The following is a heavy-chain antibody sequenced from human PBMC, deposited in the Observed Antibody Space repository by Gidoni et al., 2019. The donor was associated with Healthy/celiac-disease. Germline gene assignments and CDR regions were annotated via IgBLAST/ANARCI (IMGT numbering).Heavy chain of an antibody. J-gene: IGHJ6*02. Sequence: QVQPVASGGGVVQPGRSLRLSCAASGFTFSSYGLHWVRQAPGKGLVWGAVIWYDGSNKYYADSVKGRFTSSRDNSKNTLYLQMNSVRAEDTAVYYCAREEGIVGTPYYYYGMDVWGQGTTVTVSS. CDR1: GFTFSSYG. CDR3: AREEGIVGTPYYYYGMDV. D-gene: IGHD1-26*01. CDR2: IWYDGSNK. V-gene: IGHV3-33*08.